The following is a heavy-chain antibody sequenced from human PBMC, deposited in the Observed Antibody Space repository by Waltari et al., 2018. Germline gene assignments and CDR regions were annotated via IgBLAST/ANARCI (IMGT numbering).Heavy chain of an antibody. CDR3: ARHALGGELLEVWFDP. CDR2: IYPGDSDT. Sequence: EVQLVQSGAEVKKPGESLKISCKGSGYSFTSYWIGWVRQMPGKGLEWMGFIYPGDSDTRYSPSFQGQVTISADKSISTAYLQWSSLKASDTAMYYCARHALGGELLEVWFDPWGQGTLVTVSS. D-gene: IGHD3-16*01. CDR1: GYSFTSYW. V-gene: IGHV5-51*01. J-gene: IGHJ5*02.